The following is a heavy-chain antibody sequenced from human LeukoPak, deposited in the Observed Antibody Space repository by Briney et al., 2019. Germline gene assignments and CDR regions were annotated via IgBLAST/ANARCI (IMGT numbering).Heavy chain of an antibody. D-gene: IGHD3-9*01. Sequence: PGGSLRLSCAASGFTFSSYGMHWVRQAPGKGLEWVAVIWYDGSNKYYAGSVKGRFTISRDNSKNTLYLQMNSLRAEDTAVYYCARDHAYDILTGYYHYYYGMDVWGQGTTVTVSS. V-gene: IGHV3-33*01. J-gene: IGHJ6*02. CDR3: ARDHAYDILTGYYHYYYGMDV. CDR2: IWYDGSNK. CDR1: GFTFSSYG.